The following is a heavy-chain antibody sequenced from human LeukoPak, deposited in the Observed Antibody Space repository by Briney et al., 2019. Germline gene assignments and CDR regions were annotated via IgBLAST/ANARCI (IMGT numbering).Heavy chain of an antibody. D-gene: IGHD5-24*01. Sequence: GGSLRLSCAASGFTFGSYEMNWVRQAPGKGLEWVSYISSSGSTIYYADSVKGRFTISRDNAKNSLYLQMNSLRAEDTAVYYCASRDGYRGDGDYWGQGTLVTVSS. CDR1: GFTFGSYE. V-gene: IGHV3-48*03. CDR2: ISSSGSTI. J-gene: IGHJ4*02. CDR3: ASRDGYRGDGDY.